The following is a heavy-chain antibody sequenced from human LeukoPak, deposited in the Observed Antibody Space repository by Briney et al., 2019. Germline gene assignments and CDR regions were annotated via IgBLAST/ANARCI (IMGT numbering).Heavy chain of an antibody. Sequence: KTSETLSLTCTVSSDSISSSYWSWIRQPAGKGLEWIGRIYTSGSTNYNPSLKSRVTMSVDTSKNQFSLKLSSVTAADTAVYYCVRDRGSYPYYFNYWGQGTLVTVSS. CDR2: IYTSGST. D-gene: IGHD1-26*01. CDR1: SDSISSSY. CDR3: VRDRGSYPYYFNY. V-gene: IGHV4-4*07. J-gene: IGHJ4*02.